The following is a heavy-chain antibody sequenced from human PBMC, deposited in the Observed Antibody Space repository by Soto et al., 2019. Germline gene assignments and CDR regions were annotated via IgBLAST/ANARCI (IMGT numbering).Heavy chain of an antibody. D-gene: IGHD3-3*01. CDR3: AREHYDFWSGSFRYGYFDY. CDR1: GFTFNSHS. J-gene: IGHJ4*02. Sequence: EVQLVESGGGLVQPGGSLRLSCAVSGFTFNSHSMNWVRQAPGKGLEWISYIASRSGDVFYADSVKGRFTISRDNAKNSLYLQMSSLTADDTAVYYCAREHYDFWSGSFRYGYFDYWGQGSLVSVSS. V-gene: IGHV3-48*01. CDR2: IASRSGDV.